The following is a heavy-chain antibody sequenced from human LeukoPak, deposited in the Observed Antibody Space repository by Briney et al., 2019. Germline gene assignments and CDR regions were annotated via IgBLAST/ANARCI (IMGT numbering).Heavy chain of an antibody. CDR1: GFTFSNYA. J-gene: IGHJ4*02. D-gene: IGHD1-20*01. Sequence: GGSLTLSCVASGFTFSNYAMSWVRQAPGKGLEYVSPISASGLSTYYTDSVRGRFTNSRDNSKNTLYLQMHSLRAEDTAVYYCAKETSITGAGDFWGQGALVTVSS. CDR3: AKETSITGAGDF. V-gene: IGHV3-23*01. CDR2: ISASGLST.